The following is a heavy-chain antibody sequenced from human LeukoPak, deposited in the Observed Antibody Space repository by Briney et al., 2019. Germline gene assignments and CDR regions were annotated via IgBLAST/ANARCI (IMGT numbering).Heavy chain of an antibody. CDR1: GYDFINYG. CDR3: ARGGPFPSGSSSREYYLDY. Sequence: ASVKVSCKPSGYDFINYGISWVRQAPGQGLEWMGWRSIYNGNTDYKLQGRVTMTTDTSTSTAYMEVRSLRSDDTAVYYCARGGPFPSGSSSREYYLDYWGQGTLVTVSS. V-gene: IGHV1-18*01. D-gene: IGHD6-6*01. J-gene: IGHJ4*02. CDR2: RSIYNGNT.